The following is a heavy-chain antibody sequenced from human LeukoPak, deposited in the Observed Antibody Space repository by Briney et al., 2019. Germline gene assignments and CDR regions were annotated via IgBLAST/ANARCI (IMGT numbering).Heavy chain of an antibody. CDR2: IIPIFGTA. J-gene: IGHJ4*02. D-gene: IGHD3-22*01. Sequence: VASVKVSCKASGGTFSSYAIRWVRQAPGQGLEWMGGIIPIFGTANYAQKFQGRVTITTDESTSTAYMELSSLRSEDTAVYYCARANYYDSSGYFLFDYWGQGTLVTVSS. V-gene: IGHV1-69*05. CDR3: ARANYYDSSGYFLFDY. CDR1: GGTFSSYA.